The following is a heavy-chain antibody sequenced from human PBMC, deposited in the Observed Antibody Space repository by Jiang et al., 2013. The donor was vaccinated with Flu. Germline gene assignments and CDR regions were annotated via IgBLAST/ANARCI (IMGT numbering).Heavy chain of an antibody. V-gene: IGHV4-4*09. CDR2: IYTSGST. CDR1: GGSISSYY. J-gene: IGHJ4*02. Sequence: LLKPSETLSLTCTVSGGSISSYYWSWIRQPPGKGLEWIGYIYTSGSTNYNPSLKSRVTISVDTSKNQFSLKLSSVTAADTAVYYCARDAGSSSPQFDYWGQGTLVTVSS. CDR3: ARDAGSSSPQFDY. D-gene: IGHD6-6*01.